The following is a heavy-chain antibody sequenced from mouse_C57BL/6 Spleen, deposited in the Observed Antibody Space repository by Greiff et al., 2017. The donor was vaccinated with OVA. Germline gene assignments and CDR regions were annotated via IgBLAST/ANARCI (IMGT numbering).Heavy chain of an antibody. V-gene: IGHV1-59*01. CDR3: ARYGKFGFDY. CDR1: GYTFTSYW. Sequence: VQLQQSGAELVRPGTSVKLSCKASGYTFTSYWMHWVKQRPGQGLEWIGVIDPSDSYTNYNQKFKGKATLTVDTSSSTAYMQLSSLTSEDSAVYYCARYGKFGFDYWGQGTTLTVSS. D-gene: IGHD1-1*01. CDR2: IDPSDSYT. J-gene: IGHJ2*01.